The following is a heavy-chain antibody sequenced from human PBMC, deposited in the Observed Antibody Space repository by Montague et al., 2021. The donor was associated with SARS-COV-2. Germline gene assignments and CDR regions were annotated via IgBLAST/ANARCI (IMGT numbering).Heavy chain of an antibody. J-gene: IGHJ6*02. CDR2: IYYSGST. CDR1: GGSISSSSYY. V-gene: IGHV4-39*01. CDR3: ARQAQLFHRATDYYDMDV. Sequence: SETLSLTCSVSGGSISSSSYYWGWIRQSPGKGLGWIGSIYYSGSTYYNPSLKSRVTISVDTSKKRFSLKVTPVTAADTAVYYCARQAQLFHRATDYYDMDVWGQGTTVTVSS. D-gene: IGHD1-1*01.